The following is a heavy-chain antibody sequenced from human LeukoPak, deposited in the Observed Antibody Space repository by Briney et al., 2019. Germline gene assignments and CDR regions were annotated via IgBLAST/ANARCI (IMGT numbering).Heavy chain of an antibody. CDR1: GISISSGGYS. V-gene: IGHV4-30-2*01. J-gene: IGHJ4*02. D-gene: IGHD4-17*01. CDR3: ARNPPAYGIFDY. Sequence: KPSQTLSLTCVVSGISISSGGYSWSWIPQPPGKGLEWIGCIYDSGSTYYDPSLKSRVTISLDRALNQFSLKLTSVTAADTAEYYCARNPPAYGIFDYWGRGTLVTVSS. CDR2: IYDSGST.